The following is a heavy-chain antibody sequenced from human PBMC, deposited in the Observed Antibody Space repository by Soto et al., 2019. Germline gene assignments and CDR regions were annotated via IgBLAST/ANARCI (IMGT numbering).Heavy chain of an antibody. CDR2: IKHTGDA. CDR1: GDSIKTETW. V-gene: IGHV4-4*02. Sequence: SETLSLTCAVSGDSIKTETWWSWLRQLPGTGLEWIGEIKHTGDANANPALRSRVSMSVDRTKNQFFLNLRSVSAADTAVYFCAREGRLHWFDSWSRGTLVTVSS. CDR3: AREGRLHWFDS. J-gene: IGHJ5*01.